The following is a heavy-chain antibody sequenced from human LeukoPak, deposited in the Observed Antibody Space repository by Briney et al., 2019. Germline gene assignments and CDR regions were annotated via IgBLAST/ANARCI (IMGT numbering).Heavy chain of an antibody. J-gene: IGHJ4*02. CDR3: ARGGEMATVDY. CDR1: GGSISNYY. Sequence: SETLSLTCTVSGGSISNYYWSWIRQPAGKGLEWIGRIYTSGSTNYNPSLKSRVTMSVDMSQNQFSLKLRSVTAADTAVYYCARGGEMATVDYWGQGTLVTVSS. CDR2: IYTSGST. V-gene: IGHV4-4*07. D-gene: IGHD5-24*01.